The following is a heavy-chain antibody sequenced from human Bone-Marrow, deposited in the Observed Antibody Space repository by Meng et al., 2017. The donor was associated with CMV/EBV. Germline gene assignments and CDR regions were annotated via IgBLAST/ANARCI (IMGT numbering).Heavy chain of an antibody. CDR3: AKASSSWYYFDY. J-gene: IGHJ4*02. Sequence: GESLKISCAASGFTFSSYSMNWVRQAPGKGLEWVSLISWDGGSTYYADSVKGRFTISRDNSKNSLYLQMSSLRTEDTALYYCAKASSSWYYFDYWGQGTLVTVSS. CDR1: GFTFSSYS. D-gene: IGHD6-13*01. CDR2: ISWDGGST. V-gene: IGHV3-43*01.